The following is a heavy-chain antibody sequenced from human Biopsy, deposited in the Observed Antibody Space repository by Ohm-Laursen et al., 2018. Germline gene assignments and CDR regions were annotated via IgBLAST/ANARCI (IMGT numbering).Heavy chain of an antibody. CDR1: GHIFTSFG. J-gene: IGHJ4*02. CDR2: VSTYTGNT. D-gene: IGHD3-16*01. Sequence: ASVKVSCKVSGHIFTSFGVSWVRQAPGHGLEWMGWVSTYTGNTEYEQKFQGRVTMTTDTSANTAYMELRSLRTDDTAVYFCARVREGGLIDYWGQGILVTVSS. V-gene: IGHV1-18*01. CDR3: ARVREGGLIDY.